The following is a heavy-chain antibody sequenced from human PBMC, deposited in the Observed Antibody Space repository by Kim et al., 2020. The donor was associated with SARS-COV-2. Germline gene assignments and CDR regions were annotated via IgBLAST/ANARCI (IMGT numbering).Heavy chain of an antibody. D-gene: IGHD6-6*01. J-gene: IGHJ4*02. V-gene: IGHV3-48*01. CDR3: ARDWGSSAPCSNFDY. Sequence: DSVKGRFTISRDNAKNSLYLQMNSLRAEDTAVYDCARDWGSSAPCSNFDYWGQGTLVTVSS.